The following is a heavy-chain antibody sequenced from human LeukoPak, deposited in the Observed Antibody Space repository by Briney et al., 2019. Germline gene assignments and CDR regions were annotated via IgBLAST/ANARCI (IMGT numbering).Heavy chain of an antibody. CDR1: GYTLTELS. CDR2: FDPEDGET. J-gene: IGHJ4*02. CDR3: ATRECSSGCPLDY. D-gene: IGHD6-19*01. Sequence: ASVKVSCKVSGYTLTELSMHWVRQAPGKGHEWMGGFDPEDGETIYAQKFQGRVTMTEDTSTDTAYMELSSLRSEDTAVYYCATRECSSGCPLDYWGQGTLVTVSS. V-gene: IGHV1-24*01.